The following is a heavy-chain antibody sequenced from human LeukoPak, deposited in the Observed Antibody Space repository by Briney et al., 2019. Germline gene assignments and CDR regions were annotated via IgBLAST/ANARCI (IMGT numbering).Heavy chain of an antibody. CDR1: GGSISSSSYY. J-gene: IGHJ4*02. V-gene: IGHV4-39*01. CDR2: IYYSGST. CDR3: ASRYFDWLLKDY. D-gene: IGHD3-9*01. Sequence: SQTLSLTCTVSGGSISSSSYYWGWIRQPPGKGLEWIGSIYYSGSTYYNPSLKSRVTISVDTSKNQFSLKLSSVTAADTAVYYCASRYFDWLLKDYWGQGTLVTVSS.